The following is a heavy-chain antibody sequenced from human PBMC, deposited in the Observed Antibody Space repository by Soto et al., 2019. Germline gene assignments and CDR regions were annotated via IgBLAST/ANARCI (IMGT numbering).Heavy chain of an antibody. CDR3: ARGRRTFCSSTSCKYYYYYYMDV. V-gene: IGHV1-8*01. J-gene: IGHJ6*03. CDR1: GYTFASYD. Sequence: ASVKVSCKASGYTFASYDINWVRQATGQGLEWMGWMNPNSGNTGYAQKFQGRVTVTRNTSISTAYMELSSLRSEDTAVYYCARGRRTFCSSTSCKYYYYYYMDVWGKGTTVTVSS. CDR2: MNPNSGNT. D-gene: IGHD2-2*01.